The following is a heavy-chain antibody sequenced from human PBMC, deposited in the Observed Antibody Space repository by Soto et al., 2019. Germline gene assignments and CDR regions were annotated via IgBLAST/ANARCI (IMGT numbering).Heavy chain of an antibody. CDR2: INHSGST. D-gene: IGHD6-19*01. CDR1: GGSFSGYY. V-gene: IGHV4-34*01. Sequence: ASETLSLTCAVYGGSFSGYYWSWIRQPPGKGLEWIGEINHSGSTNYNPSLKSRVTISVDTSKNQFSLKLSSVTAADTAVYYCARGEEDSSGWYYFDYWGQGTLVTVSS. J-gene: IGHJ4*02. CDR3: ARGEEDSSGWYYFDY.